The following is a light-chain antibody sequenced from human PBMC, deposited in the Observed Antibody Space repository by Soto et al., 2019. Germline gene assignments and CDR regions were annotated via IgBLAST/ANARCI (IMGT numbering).Light chain of an antibody. CDR3: QQYSTYTPRT. CDR2: KAS. V-gene: IGKV1-5*03. CDR1: QNISIW. J-gene: IGKJ1*01. Sequence: DIQMTPSPSTLSASVGDRVNIPCRASQNISIWLAWCQQKPGKAAKSLINKASNLESGVASRYSSSGSGTEFTLSISSRQPDDFASYYCQQYSTYTPRTFGQGTKVDIK.